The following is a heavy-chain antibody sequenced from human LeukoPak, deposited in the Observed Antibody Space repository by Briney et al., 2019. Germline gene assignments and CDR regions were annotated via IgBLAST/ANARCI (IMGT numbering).Heavy chain of an antibody. CDR1: GGSISSSSYY. CDR2: IYYSGST. D-gene: IGHD3-10*01. CDR3: ARESWRFGYFDY. V-gene: IGHV4-39*07. J-gene: IGHJ4*02. Sequence: SETLSLTCTVSGGSISSSSYYWGWIRQPPGKGLEWIGSIYYSGSTYYNPSLKSRVTISVDTSKNQFSLKLSSVTAADTAVYYCARESWRFGYFDYWGQGTLVTVSS.